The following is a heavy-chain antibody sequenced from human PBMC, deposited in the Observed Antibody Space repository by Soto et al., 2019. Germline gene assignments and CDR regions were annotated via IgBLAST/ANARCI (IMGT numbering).Heavy chain of an antibody. CDR1: GFKFSNYA. J-gene: IGHJ4*02. CDR3: AKDRRAGGNSAFYFDF. D-gene: IGHD1-1*01. Sequence: GGSLRLSFAASGFKFSNYAMRWVRPAPGEGLEWVSLISATGGGTYYADSVKGRFTISRDNSHNTLYLQVHSLTAEDTAVYYCAKDRRAGGNSAFYFDFWGQGAQVTVSS. CDR2: ISATGGGT. V-gene: IGHV3-23*01.